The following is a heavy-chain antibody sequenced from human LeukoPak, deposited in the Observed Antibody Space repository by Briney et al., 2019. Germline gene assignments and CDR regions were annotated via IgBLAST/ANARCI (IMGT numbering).Heavy chain of an antibody. CDR1: GGSISSYY. CDR3: ARYPPNAYYFDY. CDR2: IYHSGST. Sequence: SETLSLTCTVSGGSISSYYWSWIRQPPGEGLEWIGYIYHSGSTYYNPSLKSRVTISVDRSKNQFSLKLSSVTAADTAVYYCARYPPNAYYFDYWGQGTLVTVSS. V-gene: IGHV4-59*12. J-gene: IGHJ4*02.